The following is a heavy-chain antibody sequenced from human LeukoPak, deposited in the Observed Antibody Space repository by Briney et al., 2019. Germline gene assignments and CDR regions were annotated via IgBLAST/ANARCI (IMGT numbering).Heavy chain of an antibody. Sequence: SETLSLTCAVYGGSFSGYYWSWIRQPPGKGLEWIGEINHSGSTNYNPSLKSRVTISVDTSKNQFSLKLSSVTAADTAVYYCARAAARCSSTSCSTWFDPWGQGTLVTVSS. J-gene: IGHJ5*02. V-gene: IGHV4-34*01. CDR2: INHSGST. CDR3: ARAAARCSSTSCSTWFDP. CDR1: GGSFSGYY. D-gene: IGHD2-2*01.